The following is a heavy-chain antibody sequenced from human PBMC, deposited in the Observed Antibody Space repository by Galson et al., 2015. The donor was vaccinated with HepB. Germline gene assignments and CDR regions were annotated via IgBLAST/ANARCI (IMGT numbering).Heavy chain of an antibody. V-gene: IGHV4-59*08. D-gene: IGHD4-23*01. J-gene: IGHJ4*02. CDR1: GGSISSYY. CDR3: ARTKDYGGNSLRLFDY. Sequence: ETLSLTCTVSGGSISSYYWSWIRQPPGKGLEWIGYIYYSGSTNYNPSLKSRVTISVDTSKNQFSLKLSSVTAADTAVYYCARTKDYGGNSLRLFDYWGQGTLVTVSS. CDR2: IYYSGST.